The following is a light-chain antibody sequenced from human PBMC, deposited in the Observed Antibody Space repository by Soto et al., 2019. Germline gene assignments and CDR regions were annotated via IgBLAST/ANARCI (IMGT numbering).Light chain of an antibody. J-gene: IGKJ4*01. Sequence: EIVLTQSPGTLSLPPGERAALSCRASESVSYNYLAWYQQRSGQAPRLVIYGASSRASAVPDRFSGSGSGADFTLTISRLEPEDFAVYYCQQYGSSPLTFGGGTKVDI. CDR2: GAS. CDR1: ESVSYNY. CDR3: QQYGSSPLT. V-gene: IGKV3-20*01.